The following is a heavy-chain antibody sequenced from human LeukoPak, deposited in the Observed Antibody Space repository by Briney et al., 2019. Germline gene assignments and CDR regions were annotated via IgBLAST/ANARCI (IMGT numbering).Heavy chain of an antibody. CDR2: IVVGSGNT. J-gene: IGHJ2*01. Sequence: GASVKVSCKPSGFTFTSSAMQGVRQARGQRLEWIGWIVVGSGNTNYAHKSQERFTITKDMSTSTAYMELSSLRSEDTAVYYCAAFRLGGSYPGYFDLWGRGTLVTVSS. CDR3: AAFRLGGSYPGYFDL. V-gene: IGHV1-58*02. D-gene: IGHD1-26*01. CDR1: GFTFTSSA.